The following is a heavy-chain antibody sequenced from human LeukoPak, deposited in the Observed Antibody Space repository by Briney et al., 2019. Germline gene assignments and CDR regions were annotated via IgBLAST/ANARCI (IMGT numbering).Heavy chain of an antibody. D-gene: IGHD4-23*01. Sequence: PGGSLRLSCAAAGFTFGTDSMNLVRQAPGRGLEWVSYISSSGSTIYYTDSVRGRFTISRDNAKNSPYLQINSLRDEDTAVYYCARDGNSPQYWGQGTLVTVSS. CDR3: ARDGNSPQY. J-gene: IGHJ4*02. V-gene: IGHV3-48*02. CDR1: GFTFGTDS. CDR2: ISSSGSTI.